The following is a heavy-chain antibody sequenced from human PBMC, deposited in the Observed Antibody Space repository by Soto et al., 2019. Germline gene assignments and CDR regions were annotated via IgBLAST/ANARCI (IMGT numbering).Heavy chain of an antibody. V-gene: IGHV4-31*03. CDR2: IYYSGST. Sequence: SETLSLTCTVSGGSISSGGYYWSWIRQHPGKGLEWIGYIYYSGSTYYNPSLKSRVTISVDTSKNQFSLKLSSVTAADTAVYYCASPKRPNSSSWIYWGQGTLVTVSS. D-gene: IGHD6-13*01. CDR3: ASPKRPNSSSWIY. J-gene: IGHJ4*02. CDR1: GGSISSGGYY.